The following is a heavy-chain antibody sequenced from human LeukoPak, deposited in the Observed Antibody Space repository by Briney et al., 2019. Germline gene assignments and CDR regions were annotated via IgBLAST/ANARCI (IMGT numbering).Heavy chain of an antibody. CDR1: GFTFDDYA. Sequence: GGSLRLSCAASGFTFDDYAMHWVRQAPGKGLEWVSGISWNSGSIGYADSVKGRFTISRDNAKNSLYLQMNSLRAEDTALYYCAKEYHSGYDSSFDYWGQGTLVTVSS. CDR2: ISWNSGSI. D-gene: IGHD5-12*01. J-gene: IGHJ4*02. CDR3: AKEYHSGYDSSFDY. V-gene: IGHV3-9*01.